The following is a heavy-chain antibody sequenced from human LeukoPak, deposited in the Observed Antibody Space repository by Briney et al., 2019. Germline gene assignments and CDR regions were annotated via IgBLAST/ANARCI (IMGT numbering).Heavy chain of an antibody. Sequence: GGSLRLSCAASGFTFSNYWMIWVRQAPGKGLEWVANIKQDGSEKYYVDSVKGRFTISRDNAKDSLYLQMNSLRAGDTAVYYCVRAMADWGQGTTVTVSS. CDR3: VRAMAD. CDR1: GFTFSNYW. V-gene: IGHV3-7*01. J-gene: IGHJ6*02. CDR2: IKQDGSEK.